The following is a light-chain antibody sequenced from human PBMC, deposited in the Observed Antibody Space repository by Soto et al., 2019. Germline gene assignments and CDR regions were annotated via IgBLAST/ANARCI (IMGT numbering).Light chain of an antibody. J-gene: IGLJ3*02. Sequence: QPVLTQSPSASASLGASVKLTCTLSSGHSNYAIAWHQLQPEKGPRYLMKLNSDGRHSKGDGIPDRFSGSSSGAERYLIISSLRSEDEADYYCLTWGPGIWVFGGGTKLTVL. V-gene: IGLV4-69*01. CDR2: LNSDGRH. CDR3: LTWGPGIWV. CDR1: SGHSNYA.